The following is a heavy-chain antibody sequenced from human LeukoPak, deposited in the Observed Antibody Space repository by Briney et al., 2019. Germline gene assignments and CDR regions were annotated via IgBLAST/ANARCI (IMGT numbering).Heavy chain of an antibody. CDR1: GFTFSSYA. Sequence: GGSLRLSCAASGFTFSSYAMSWVRQAPGQRLEWVSGISGSGGSTFYADSVKGRFTISRDNSKNTLYLQMNSLRAEDTAVYYCAKEHDYYFDYWGQGTLVTVSS. CDR2: ISGSGGST. V-gene: IGHV3-23*01. D-gene: IGHD2-21*02. J-gene: IGHJ4*02. CDR3: AKEHDYYFDY.